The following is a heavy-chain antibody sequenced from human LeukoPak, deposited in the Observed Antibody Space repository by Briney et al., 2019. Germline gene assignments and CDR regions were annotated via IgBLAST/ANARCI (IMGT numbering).Heavy chain of an antibody. CDR1: GGSFSGYY. V-gene: IGHV4-34*01. CDR3: ARSFIVVVPAAIRPAGFDP. Sequence: PSETLSLPCAVYGGSFSGYYWSWIRQPPGKGLEWIGEINHSGSTNYNPSLKSRVTISVDTSKNQFSLRLSSVTAADTAVYYCARSFIVVVPAAIRPAGFDPWGQGTLVTVSS. D-gene: IGHD2-2*01. J-gene: IGHJ5*02. CDR2: INHSGST.